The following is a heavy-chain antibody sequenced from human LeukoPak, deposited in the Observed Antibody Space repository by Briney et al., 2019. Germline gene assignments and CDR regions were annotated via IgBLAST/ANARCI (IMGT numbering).Heavy chain of an antibody. V-gene: IGHV1-46*01. CDR3: ARDFCSGGSCYIEFDY. J-gene: IGHJ4*02. CDR1: GYTFTIYY. Sequence: GASVNVSFTASGYTFTIYYMHWVRQAPGQGLEWMGIINPSGGSTSYAQKFQGRVTMTRDTSTSTVYMELSSLRSEDTAVYYCARDFCSGGSCYIEFDYWGQGTLVTVSS. D-gene: IGHD2-15*01. CDR2: INPSGGST.